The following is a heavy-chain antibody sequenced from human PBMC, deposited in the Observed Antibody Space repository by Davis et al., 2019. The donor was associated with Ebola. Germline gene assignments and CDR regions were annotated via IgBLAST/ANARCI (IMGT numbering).Heavy chain of an antibody. D-gene: IGHD2-2*01. CDR3: ARDAFCSSTSCPFYGMDV. Sequence: PGGSLRLSCAASGFTFSSYSMNWVRQAPGKGLEWVSYISSSSSTIYYADSVKGRFTISRDNAKNSLYLQMNSLRAEDTAVYYCARDAFCSSTSCPFYGMDVWGQGTTVTVSS. J-gene: IGHJ6*02. V-gene: IGHV3-48*01. CDR1: GFTFSSYS. CDR2: ISSSSSTI.